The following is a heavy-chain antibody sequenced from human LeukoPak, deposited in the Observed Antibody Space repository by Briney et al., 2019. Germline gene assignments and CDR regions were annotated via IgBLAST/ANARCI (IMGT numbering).Heavy chain of an antibody. D-gene: IGHD5-18*01. Sequence: ASVKVSCKVSVYTLTELSMHWVRQAPGKGLEWMGGFDPEDGETIYAQKFQGRVTMTEDTSTDTAYRELSSLRSEYTAVYYYATDPTAGFEDGMDVWGQGTTVTVSS. CDR3: ATDPTAGFEDGMDV. CDR2: FDPEDGET. J-gene: IGHJ6*02. V-gene: IGHV1-24*01. CDR1: VYTLTELS.